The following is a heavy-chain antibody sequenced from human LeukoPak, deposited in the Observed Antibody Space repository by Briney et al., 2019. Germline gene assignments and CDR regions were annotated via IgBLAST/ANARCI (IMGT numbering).Heavy chain of an antibody. CDR2: IYYSGST. V-gene: IGHV4-31*03. Sequence: SETLSLTCTVSSGSISSGGYYWSWIRQHPGKGLEWIGYIYYSGSTYYNPSLKSRVTISVDTSKNQFSLKLSSVTAADTAEYYCTREEQQLGLDYWGQGTLVTVSS. CDR3: TREEQQLGLDY. J-gene: IGHJ4*02. CDR1: SGSISSGGYY. D-gene: IGHD6-13*01.